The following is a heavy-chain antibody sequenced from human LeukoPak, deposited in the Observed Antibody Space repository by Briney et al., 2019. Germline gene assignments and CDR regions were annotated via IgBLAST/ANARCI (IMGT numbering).Heavy chain of an antibody. CDR2: ISYDGSNK. V-gene: IGHV3-30*18. CDR1: GFTFSSYG. D-gene: IGHD5-12*01. CDR3: AKVDSGYDGRDFDY. Sequence: GGSLRLSCAASGFTFSSYGMHWVRQAPGKGLEWVAVISYDGSNKYYADSVKGRFTISRDNSKNTLYLQMNSLRAEDTAVYYCAKVDSGYDGRDFDYWGQGTLVTVSS. J-gene: IGHJ4*02.